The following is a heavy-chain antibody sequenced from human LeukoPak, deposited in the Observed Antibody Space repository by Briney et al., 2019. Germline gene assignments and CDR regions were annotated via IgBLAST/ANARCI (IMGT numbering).Heavy chain of an antibody. CDR3: TTSDDYGDDTYFDY. D-gene: IGHD4-17*01. V-gene: IGHV3-15*01. Sequence: GGSLRLSCAASGFTFSNAWVSWVRQAPGKGLEWVGRIKSKTDGGTTDYAAPVKGRFTISRDDSKNTLYLQMNSLKTEDTAVYYCTTSDDYGDDTYFDYWGQGTLVTVSS. CDR1: GFTFSNAW. J-gene: IGHJ4*02. CDR2: IKSKTDGGTT.